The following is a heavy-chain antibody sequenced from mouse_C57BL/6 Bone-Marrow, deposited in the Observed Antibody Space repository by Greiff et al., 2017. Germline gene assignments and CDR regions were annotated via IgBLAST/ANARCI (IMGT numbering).Heavy chain of an antibody. CDR1: GYTFTSYW. V-gene: IGHV1-72*01. Sequence: QVQLQQPGPELVKPGASVKLSCKASGYTFTSYWMHWVKQRPGRGLEWIGRIDPNSGGTKYNEKFKSKATLTVDKPSSTAYMQLSSLTSEDSGVNYCARWGYSNYDDWGTGTTLTVSS. CDR2: IDPNSGGT. D-gene: IGHD2-5*01. CDR3: ARWGYSNYDD. J-gene: IGHJ2*01.